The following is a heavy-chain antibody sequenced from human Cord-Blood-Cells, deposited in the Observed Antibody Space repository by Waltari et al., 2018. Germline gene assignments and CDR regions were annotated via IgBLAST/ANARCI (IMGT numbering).Heavy chain of an antibody. CDR2: INYRGST. CDR1: GGPFSGYY. CDR3: ARAHNWFDP. J-gene: IGHJ5*02. Sequence: QVQLQQWGAGLLKPSETMSLTCAVYGGPFSGYYWSWIRQPPGKGLEWIGEINYRGSTNYNPSLKSRVTISEYTSKDQFSLKLSSVTAADTAVYYCARAHNWFDPWGQGTLVTVSS. V-gene: IGHV4-34*01.